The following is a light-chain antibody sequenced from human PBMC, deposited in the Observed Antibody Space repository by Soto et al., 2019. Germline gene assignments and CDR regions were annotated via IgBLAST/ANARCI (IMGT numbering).Light chain of an antibody. J-gene: IGKJ1*01. Sequence: EIVLTQSPGTLSLSPGERATLSCRSSQSVSSSYLAWYQQKPGQAPRLLIYDVSSRATGIPDRFSGSGSGTHFTHTISRLEPEDFAVYYCQQYGSSPTFGQETKVEIK. V-gene: IGKV3-20*01. CDR1: QSVSSSY. CDR3: QQYGSSPT. CDR2: DVS.